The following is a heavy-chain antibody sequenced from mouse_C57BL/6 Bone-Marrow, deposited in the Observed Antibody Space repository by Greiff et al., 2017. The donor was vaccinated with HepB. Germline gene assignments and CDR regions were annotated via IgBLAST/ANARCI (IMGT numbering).Heavy chain of an antibody. CDR3: ARRSHYYGSSYGYFDV. J-gene: IGHJ1*03. CDR2: IYPRSGNT. V-gene: IGHV1-81*01. Sequence: QVQLQQSGAELARPGASVKLSCKASGYTFTSYGISWVKQRTGQGLEWIGEIYPRSGNTYYNEKFKGKATLTADKSSSQAYMELRSLTSEDSAVYFCARRSHYYGSSYGYFDVGGTGTTFTVSS. CDR1: GYTFTSYG. D-gene: IGHD1-1*01.